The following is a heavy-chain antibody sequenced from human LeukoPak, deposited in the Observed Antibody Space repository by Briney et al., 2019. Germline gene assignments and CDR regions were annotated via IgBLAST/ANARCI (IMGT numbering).Heavy chain of an antibody. D-gene: IGHD1-26*01. V-gene: IGHV1-46*01. Sequence: GASVKVSCKASGYTFTRNDINWVRQAPGQGLEWMGIINPSGGSTSYAQKFQGRVTMTRDTSTSTVYMELSSLRSEDTAVYYCARGRYSGSYVDIWGQGTMVTVSS. CDR1: GYTFTRND. CDR2: INPSGGST. J-gene: IGHJ3*02. CDR3: ARGRYSGSYVDI.